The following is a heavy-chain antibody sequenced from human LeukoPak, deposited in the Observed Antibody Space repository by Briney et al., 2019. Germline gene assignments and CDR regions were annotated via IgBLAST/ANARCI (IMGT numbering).Heavy chain of an antibody. D-gene: IGHD6-6*01. J-gene: IGHJ4*02. CDR2: INTDGSST. Sequence: GGSLRLSCAASGFTFSSYWMHWVRQAPGKGLVWVSRINTDGSSTTYADSVKGRFTISRDNAKNTLYLQMNSLSAEDTAVYYCARGYSSSYRIDYWGQGTLVNVSS. CDR3: ARGYSSSYRIDY. V-gene: IGHV3-74*01. CDR1: GFTFSSYW.